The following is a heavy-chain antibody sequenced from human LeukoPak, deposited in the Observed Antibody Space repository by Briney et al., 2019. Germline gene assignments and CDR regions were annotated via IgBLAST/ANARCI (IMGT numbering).Heavy chain of an antibody. CDR3: ARRSGASSEYDFDY. Sequence: SETLSLACTVSGGSISSYYWSWIRQPPGKGLEWIGYIYYSGSTNYNPSLKSRVTISVDTSKNQFSLKLSSVTAADTAVYYCARRSGASSEYDFDYWGQGTLVTVSS. J-gene: IGHJ4*02. CDR1: GGSISSYY. CDR2: IYYSGST. D-gene: IGHD6-19*01. V-gene: IGHV4-59*08.